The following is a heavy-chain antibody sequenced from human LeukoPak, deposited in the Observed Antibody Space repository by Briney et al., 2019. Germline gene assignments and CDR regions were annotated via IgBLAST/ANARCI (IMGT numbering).Heavy chain of an antibody. D-gene: IGHD3-22*01. Sequence: SETLSLTCTVSGGSISSYYWSWIRQPPGKGLEWIGYIYYSGSTNYNPSLMSRVTISLDTSKNQFSLRLTSVTAADTAVYYCARDRWDTSGYYSTFDYWGRGTLVTVSS. CDR1: GGSISSYY. CDR3: ARDRWDTSGYYSTFDY. CDR2: IYYSGST. J-gene: IGHJ4*02. V-gene: IGHV4-59*12.